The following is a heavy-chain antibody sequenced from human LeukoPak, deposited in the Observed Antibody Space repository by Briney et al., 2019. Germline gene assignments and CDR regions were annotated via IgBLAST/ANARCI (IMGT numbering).Heavy chain of an antibody. D-gene: IGHD4-17*01. CDR1: GFTVSSYA. CDR2: ISGSGGST. CDR3: AKDSTVTYDY. J-gene: IGHJ4*02. V-gene: IGHV3-23*01. Sequence: PGGSLRLSCAAAGFTVSSYAMSWVRQAPGKGLEWVSAISGSGGSTYYADSVKGRFTISRDNSKNTLYLQMNSLRAEDTAVYYCAKDSTVTYDYWGQGTLVTVSS.